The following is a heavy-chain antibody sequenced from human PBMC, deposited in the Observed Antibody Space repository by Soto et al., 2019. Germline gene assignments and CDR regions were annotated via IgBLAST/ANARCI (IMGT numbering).Heavy chain of an antibody. V-gene: IGHV3-23*01. Sequence: EVQLLESGGGLVQPGGSLRLSCAASGFTFSSYAMSWVRQAPGKGLEWVSAISGSGGSTYYADSVKGRFTISRDNSKKTLYLQMNSLRAEDTAVYYCAKDIGKVGRFPARWGQGTLVTVSS. CDR1: GFTFSSYA. J-gene: IGHJ4*02. D-gene: IGHD3-3*01. CDR3: AKDIGKVGRFPAR. CDR2: ISGSGGST.